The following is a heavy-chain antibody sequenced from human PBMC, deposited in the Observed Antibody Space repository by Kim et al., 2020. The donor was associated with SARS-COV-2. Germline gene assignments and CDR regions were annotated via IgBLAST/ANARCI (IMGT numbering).Heavy chain of an antibody. J-gene: IGHJ3*02. CDR3: TTFPVRGLTAFDI. CDR2: IKSKTDGGTT. Sequence: GGSLRLSCAGSRFTFSNAWMSWVRQAPGKGLEWVGHIKSKTDGGTTDYAAPVKGRFTISRDDSKSTLYLQMSSLQTEDTAVYYCTTFPVRGLTAFDIWGQGTKVTVSS. CDR1: RFTFSNAW. D-gene: IGHD6-19*01. V-gene: IGHV3-15*01.